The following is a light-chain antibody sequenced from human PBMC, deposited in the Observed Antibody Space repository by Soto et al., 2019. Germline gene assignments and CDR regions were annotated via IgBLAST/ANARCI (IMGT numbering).Light chain of an antibody. CDR3: QQFGVSPT. J-gene: IGKJ4*01. Sequence: EIVLTQSPGTLSLSPGERATLSCGASQTISNTFLAWYQQKPGQAPRLLIYGASSRATDIPDRFSGSGSGTDFTLTIGRLEPEDFAVYYCQQFGVSPTFGGGTKVDIK. V-gene: IGKV3-20*01. CDR1: QTISNTF. CDR2: GAS.